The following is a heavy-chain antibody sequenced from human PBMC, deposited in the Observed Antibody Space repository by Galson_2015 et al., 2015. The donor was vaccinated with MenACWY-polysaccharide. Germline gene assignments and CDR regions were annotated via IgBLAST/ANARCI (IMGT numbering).Heavy chain of an antibody. V-gene: IGHV3-7*01. D-gene: IGHD1-26*01. CDR2: IKEDGSEK. CDR1: GFTFSTSW. J-gene: IGHJ3*02. CDR3: ARLNSGRSLGDAFDI. Sequence: SLRLSCAASGFTFSTSWMTWVRQAPGKGLEWVANIKEDGSEKYYVDSVKGRFTISRDNAKNSQFLQMNSLRVEDTAVYYCARLNSGRSLGDAFDIWGQVTMVIVSS.